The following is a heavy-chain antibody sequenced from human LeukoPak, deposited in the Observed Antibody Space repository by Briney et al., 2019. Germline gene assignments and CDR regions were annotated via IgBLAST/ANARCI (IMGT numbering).Heavy chain of an antibody. Sequence: GGSLRLSCAASGFTVSSNYMSWVRQAPGKGLEWVSVIYSGGSTYYVDSVKGRFTISRDNSKNTLYLQMNSLRADDTAVYYCARVSMRGGYGYYFDYWGQGTLVTVSS. J-gene: IGHJ4*02. CDR2: IYSGGST. V-gene: IGHV3-53*01. CDR1: GFTVSSNY. D-gene: IGHD5-12*01. CDR3: ARVSMRGGYGYYFDY.